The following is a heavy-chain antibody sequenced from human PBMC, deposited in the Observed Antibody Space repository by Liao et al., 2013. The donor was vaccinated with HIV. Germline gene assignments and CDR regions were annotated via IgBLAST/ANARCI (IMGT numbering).Heavy chain of an antibody. CDR2: INHSGST. J-gene: IGHJ6*03. Sequence: QVQLQQWGAGLLKPSETLSLTCAVYGGSFSGYYWSWIRQPPGKGLEWIGEINHSGSTNYNPSLKSRVTISVDTSKNQFSLKLSSVTAADTAVYYCAREDSSGYYYIMDVWGKGTTVTVSS. D-gene: IGHD3-22*01. V-gene: IGHV4-34*01. CDR3: AREDSSGYYYIMDV. CDR1: GGSFSGYY.